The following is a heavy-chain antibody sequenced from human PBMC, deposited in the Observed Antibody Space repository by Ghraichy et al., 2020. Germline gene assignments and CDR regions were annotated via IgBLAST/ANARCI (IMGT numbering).Heavy chain of an antibody. Sequence: KVSCKASGYTFTSYGISWVRQAPGQGLEWMGWISAYNGNTNYAQKLQGRVTMTTDTSTSTAYMELRSLRSDDTAVYYCARGDWFYDFWSGYGPYYFDYWGQGTLVTVSS. J-gene: IGHJ4*02. V-gene: IGHV1-18*01. CDR3: ARGDWFYDFWSGYGPYYFDY. D-gene: IGHD3-3*01. CDR2: ISAYNGNT. CDR1: GYTFTSYG.